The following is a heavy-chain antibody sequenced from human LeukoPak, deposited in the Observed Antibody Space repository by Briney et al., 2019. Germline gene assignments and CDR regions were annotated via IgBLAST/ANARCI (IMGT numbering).Heavy chain of an antibody. Sequence: GGSLRLSCVASGFTFSSFWMSWVRQAPGKGLEWVAKIIQDGSEKYYVDSVKGRFTISRDNAKNSLYLQMNSLRAEDTAVYYCVRDSPGIMIFGVVTPNGGQGTLVTVSS. CDR2: IIQDGSEK. CDR3: VRDSPGIMIFGVVTPN. V-gene: IGHV3-7*05. D-gene: IGHD3-3*01. J-gene: IGHJ4*02. CDR1: GFTFSSFW.